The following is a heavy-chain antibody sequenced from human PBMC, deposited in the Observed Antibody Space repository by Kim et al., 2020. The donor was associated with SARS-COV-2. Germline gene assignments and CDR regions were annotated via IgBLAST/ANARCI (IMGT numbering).Heavy chain of an antibody. CDR1: GGSFSGYY. V-gene: IGHV4-34*01. D-gene: IGHD4-17*01. Sequence: SETLSLTCAVYGGSFSGYYWSWIRQPPGKGLEWIGEINHSGSTNYNPSLKSRVTISVDTSKNQFSLKLSSVTAADTAVYYCARESRRDMTTVIPFDYWGQGTLVTVSS. J-gene: IGHJ4*02. CDR3: ARESRRDMTTVIPFDY. CDR2: INHSGST.